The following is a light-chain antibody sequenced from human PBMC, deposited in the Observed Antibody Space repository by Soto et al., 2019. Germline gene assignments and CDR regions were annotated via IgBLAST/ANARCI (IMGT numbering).Light chain of an antibody. V-gene: IGKV3-15*01. CDR3: QQYSIWPLT. CDR1: QSVSSSY. CDR2: GAS. J-gene: IGKJ4*01. Sequence: EIVLSQSPGTLSLSPGERATLSCRASQSVSSSYLAWYQQKPGQAPRLLIFGASTRAAGIPARFSGSGSGTEFTLTICSLRSEDFAVYYCQQYSIWPLTFCGGTKADI.